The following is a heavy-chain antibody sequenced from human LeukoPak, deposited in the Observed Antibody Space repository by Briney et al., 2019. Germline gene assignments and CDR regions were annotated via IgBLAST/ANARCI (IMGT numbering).Heavy chain of an antibody. CDR1: GYSFTSYW. J-gene: IGHJ5*02. V-gene: IGHV5-51*01. CDR3: ARRGYDYVWRSYVGDNNWFDP. D-gene: IGHD3-16*01. CDR2: IYPGDSDT. Sequence: GESLKISCKGSGYSFTSYWIGWVRQMPGKGLEWMGIIYPGDSDTRYSPSFQGQVTISADKSISTAYLQWSSLKASDTAMYYCARRGYDYVWRSYVGDNNWFDPWGQGTLVTVSS.